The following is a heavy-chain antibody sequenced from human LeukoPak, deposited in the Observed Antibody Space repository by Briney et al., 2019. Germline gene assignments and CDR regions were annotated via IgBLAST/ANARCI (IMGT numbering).Heavy chain of an antibody. CDR3: ARAKSNDGGYYRKHFDY. CDR1: GGTFSSYT. Sequence: GASVKVSCKASGGTFSSYTISWVRQAPGQGLEWMGRIIPILGIANYAQKFQGRVTITADKSTSTAYMELSSLRSEDTAVYYCARAKSNDGGYYRKHFDYWDQGTLVTVSS. J-gene: IGHJ4*02. D-gene: IGHD3-22*01. CDR2: IIPILGIA. V-gene: IGHV1-69*02.